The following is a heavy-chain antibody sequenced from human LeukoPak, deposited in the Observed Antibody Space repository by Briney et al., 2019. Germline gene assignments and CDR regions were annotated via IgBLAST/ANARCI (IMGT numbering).Heavy chain of an antibody. CDR1: GGSISSYY. Sequence: PSETLSLTCTVSGGSISSYYWSWIRQPPGKGLEWIGYIYYSGSTNYNPSLKSRVTISVDTSKNQFSLKLSSVTAADTAVYYCARGQSTIFGVVEDYFDYWGQGTLVTVSS. V-gene: IGHV4-59*01. D-gene: IGHD3-3*01. J-gene: IGHJ4*02. CDR2: IYYSGST. CDR3: ARGQSTIFGVVEDYFDY.